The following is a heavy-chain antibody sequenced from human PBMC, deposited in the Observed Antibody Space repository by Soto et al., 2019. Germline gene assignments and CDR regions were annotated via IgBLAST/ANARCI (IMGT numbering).Heavy chain of an antibody. D-gene: IGHD6-13*01. V-gene: IGHV3-66*01. Sequence: GGSLRLSCAASGFTVGSYHMSRVRQAPGKGLEWASIIYSAGSADFADSVKGRFTISRDNSKNTLYLQMSSLRAEDTAVYYCARVHGSSYHYFDYWGQGNLVTVSS. CDR2: IYSAGSA. J-gene: IGHJ4*02. CDR3: ARVHGSSYHYFDY. CDR1: GFTVGSYH.